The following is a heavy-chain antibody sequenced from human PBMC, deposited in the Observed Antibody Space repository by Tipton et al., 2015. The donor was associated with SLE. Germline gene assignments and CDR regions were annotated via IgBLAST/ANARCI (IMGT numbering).Heavy chain of an antibody. V-gene: IGHV3-23*01. CDR1: GFTFSTFA. J-gene: IGHJ4*02. CDR2: ISGGGGST. Sequence: SLRLSCAASGFTFSTFAMSWVRQAPGKGLEWVSSISGGGGSTYYADSVKGRFTISRDNAKNSLYLQMNSLRVEDTAVYYCARDPRIAAAIYYFDDWGQGTLVTVSS. CDR3: ARDPRIAAAIYYFDD. D-gene: IGHD6-13*01.